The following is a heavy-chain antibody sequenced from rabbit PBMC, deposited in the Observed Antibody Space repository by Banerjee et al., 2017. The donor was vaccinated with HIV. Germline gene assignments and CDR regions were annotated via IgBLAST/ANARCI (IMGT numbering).Heavy chain of an antibody. D-gene: IGHD4-1*01. CDR2: IYTSSSGNT. Sequence: QQQLEESGGGLVKPGGTLTLTCKASGIDFSTYYYMCWVRQAPGKGLEWIACIYTSSSGNTYYASWAKGRFTISKTSSTTVTLQMTSLTAADTATYFCARDLAGVIGWNFDLWGPGTLVTVS. J-gene: IGHJ4*01. CDR3: ARDLAGVIGWNFDL. V-gene: IGHV1S45*01. CDR1: GIDFSTYYY.